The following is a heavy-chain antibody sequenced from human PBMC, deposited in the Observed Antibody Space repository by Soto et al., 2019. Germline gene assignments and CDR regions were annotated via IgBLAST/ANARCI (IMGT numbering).Heavy chain of an antibody. CDR2: IYYSGST. CDR1: GDSIRSYY. J-gene: IGHJ3*01. CDR3: ARLSMITFGVLRKDAFDV. Sequence: QVQLQESGPGLVKPSETLSLTCTVSGDSIRSYYWSWIRQPPGKGLEWIGYIYYSGSTNYNPSLKSRVTISVDTSKNQFSLKLSSVTAADTAVYYCARLSMITFGVLRKDAFDVWGQWTMVTVSS. D-gene: IGHD3-16*01. V-gene: IGHV4-59*08.